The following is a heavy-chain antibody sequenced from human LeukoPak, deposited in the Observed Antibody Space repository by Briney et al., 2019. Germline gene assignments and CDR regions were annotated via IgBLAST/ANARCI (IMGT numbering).Heavy chain of an antibody. CDR2: ISYDGSNK. V-gene: IGHV3-30*03. CDR1: GFTFSNYG. D-gene: IGHD2-15*01. CDR3: ARPFPNCSGGSCYFDN. Sequence: GGSLRLSCAASGFTFSNYGMHWVRQAPGKGLEWVAVISYDGSNKYYADSVKGRFTISRDNSKNTLYLQMNSLRPEDTAVYYCARPFPNCSGGSCYFDNWGQGTLVTVSS. J-gene: IGHJ4*02.